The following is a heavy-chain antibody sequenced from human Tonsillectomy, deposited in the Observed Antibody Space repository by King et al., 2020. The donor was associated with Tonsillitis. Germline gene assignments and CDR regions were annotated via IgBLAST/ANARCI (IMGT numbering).Heavy chain of an antibody. J-gene: IGHJ4*02. CDR3: ARVGSKQWLVPDYFDY. V-gene: IGHV3-20*04. D-gene: IGHD6-19*01. CDR1: GFTFDDNG. Sequence: VQLVESGGGVVRPGGSLRLSCAASGFTFDDNGMSWVRQAPGKGLQWVSGINWSGSSTGYADSVKGRFTISRDNAKNSLYLQMNSLRAEDTALYYFARVGSKQWLVPDYFDYWGQGTLVTVSS. CDR2: INWSGSST.